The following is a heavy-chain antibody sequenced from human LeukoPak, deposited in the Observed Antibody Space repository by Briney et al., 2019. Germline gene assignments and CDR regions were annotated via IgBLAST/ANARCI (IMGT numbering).Heavy chain of an antibody. J-gene: IGHJ6*02. CDR1: GGSISSSSYY. Sequence: PSETLSLTCTVSGGSISSSSYYWGWIRQPPGKGLEWIGSIYYSGSTYYNPSLKSRVTISVDTSKNQFSLKLSSVTAADTAVYYCARVSSGWYYYYGMDVWGQGTTVTVSS. V-gene: IGHV4-39*01. CDR3: ARVSSGWYYYYGMDV. CDR2: IYYSGST. D-gene: IGHD6-19*01.